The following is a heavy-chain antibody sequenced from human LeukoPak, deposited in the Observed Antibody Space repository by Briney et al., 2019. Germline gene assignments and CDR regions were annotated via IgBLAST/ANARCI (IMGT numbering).Heavy chain of an antibody. D-gene: IGHD3-9*01. CDR3: ARDSDWDDAFDI. Sequence: GGSLRLSCAASGFTFSSYSMNWVRQAPGKGLEWVSSISSSGYIYYADSVKGRFTISRDNAKNSLYLQMNSLRAEDTAVYYCARDSDWDDAFDIWGQGTMVTVSS. J-gene: IGHJ3*02. V-gene: IGHV3-21*01. CDR1: GFTFSSYS. CDR2: ISSSGYI.